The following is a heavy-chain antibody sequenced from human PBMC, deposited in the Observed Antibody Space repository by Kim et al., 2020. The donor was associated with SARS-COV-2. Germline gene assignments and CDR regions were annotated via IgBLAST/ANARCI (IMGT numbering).Heavy chain of an antibody. V-gene: IGHV1-69*13. D-gene: IGHD1-26*01. CDR1: GGTFSSYA. J-gene: IGHJ4*02. Sequence: SVKVSCKASGGTFSSYAISWVRQAPGQGLEWMGGIIPIFGTANYAQKFQGRVTITADESTSTAYMELSSLRSEDTAVYYCAREGGSYGVFDYWGQGTLVTVSS. CDR3: AREGGSYGVFDY. CDR2: IIPIFGTA.